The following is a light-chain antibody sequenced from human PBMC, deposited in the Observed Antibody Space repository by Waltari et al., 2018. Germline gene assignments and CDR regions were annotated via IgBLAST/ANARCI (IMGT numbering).Light chain of an antibody. CDR3: QQLNSYPPALT. Sequence: DIQLTQSPSFLSASVGDRVTITRRASQGISSYLAWYQQKPGKAPKLLIYAASTLQSGVPSRFSGSGSGTEFTLTISSLQPEDFATYYCQQLNSYPPALTFGGGTKVEIK. V-gene: IGKV1-9*01. J-gene: IGKJ4*01. CDR1: QGISSY. CDR2: AAS.